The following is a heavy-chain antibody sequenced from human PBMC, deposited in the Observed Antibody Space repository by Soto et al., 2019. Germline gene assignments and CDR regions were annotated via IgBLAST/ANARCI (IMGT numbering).Heavy chain of an antibody. CDR3: ATDDFWSGYYDLWGNNFDY. J-gene: IGHJ4*02. CDR1: GFTFSSYA. Sequence: PGGSLRLSCAASGFTFSSYAMSWVRQAPGKGLEWVSAISGSVGSTYYADSVKGRFTISRDNSKNTLYLQMNSLRAEDTAVYFCATDDFWSGYYDLWGNNFDYWGQGTLVTVSS. V-gene: IGHV3-23*01. D-gene: IGHD3-3*01. CDR2: ISGSVGST.